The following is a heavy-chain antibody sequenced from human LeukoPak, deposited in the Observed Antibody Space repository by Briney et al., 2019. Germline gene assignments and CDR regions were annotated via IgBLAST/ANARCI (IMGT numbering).Heavy chain of an antibody. V-gene: IGHV1-46*01. J-gene: IGHJ4*02. CDR1: GYTFTGYW. D-gene: IGHD5-24*01. Sequence: ASVKVSCKAFGYTFTGYWMHWVRQAPGQGPEWMGVISPSGGSTIYAQKFKGRVTLTRDMSTSTDYLELSSLRSEDTAVYYCARGAKRWLQFKTSAGFDYWGQGTLITVSS. CDR3: ARGAKRWLQFKTSAGFDY. CDR2: ISPSGGST.